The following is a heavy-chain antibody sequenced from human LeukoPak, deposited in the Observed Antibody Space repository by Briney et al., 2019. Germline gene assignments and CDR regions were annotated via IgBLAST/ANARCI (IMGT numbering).Heavy chain of an antibody. V-gene: IGHV4-34*01. D-gene: IGHD3-3*01. CDR3: ARGPKELIRRFLEWLPPYGMDV. CDR1: GGSFSGYY. Sequence: PSETLSLTCAVYGGSFSGYYWSWIRQPPGKGLEWIWEINHSGSTNYNPSLKSRVTISVDTSKNQFSLKLSSVTAADTAVYYCARGPKELIRRFLEWLPPYGMDVWGQGTTVTVSS. CDR2: INHSGST. J-gene: IGHJ6*02.